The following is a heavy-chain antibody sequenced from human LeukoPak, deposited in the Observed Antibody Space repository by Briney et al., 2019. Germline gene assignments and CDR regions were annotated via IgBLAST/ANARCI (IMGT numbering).Heavy chain of an antibody. Sequence: SGPTLVNPTQTLTLTCTFSGFSLSTRGTCVSWIRQPPGEALEWLALIDWDDDKYYSTSLKTRLTISKDTSKDQVVLTMTNMDPVDTATYYCARTGYSNGWFDYWGQGTLVTVSS. J-gene: IGHJ4*02. D-gene: IGHD6-19*01. CDR2: IDWDDDK. V-gene: IGHV2-70*01. CDR1: GFSLSTRGTC. CDR3: ARTGYSNGWFDY.